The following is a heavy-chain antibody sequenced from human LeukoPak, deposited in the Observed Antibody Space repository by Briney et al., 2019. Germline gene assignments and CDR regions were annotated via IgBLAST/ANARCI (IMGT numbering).Heavy chain of an antibody. CDR3: AKDLGPYYDILTGYYSPYYYYYGMDV. J-gene: IGHJ6*02. CDR1: GFTFSSYG. V-gene: IGHV3-30*18. CDR2: ISYDGSNK. Sequence: GRPLRLSCAASGFTFSSYGMHWVRQAPGKGLEWVAVISYDGSNKYYADSVKGRFTISRDNSKNTLYLQMNSLRAEDTAVYYCAKDLGPYYDILTGYYSPYYYYYGMDVWGQGTTVTVSS. D-gene: IGHD3-9*01.